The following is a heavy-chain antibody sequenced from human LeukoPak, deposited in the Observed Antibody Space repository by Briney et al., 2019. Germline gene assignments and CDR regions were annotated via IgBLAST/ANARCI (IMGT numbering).Heavy chain of an antibody. CDR1: GFTFSSYS. V-gene: IGHV3-23*01. CDR2: ISGNGGST. D-gene: IGHD3-3*01. J-gene: IGHJ5*02. Sequence: GGSLRLSCAASGFTFSSYSMNWVRQAPGKGLEWVSAISGNGGSTYYADSVKGRFTISRDNSKNTLYLQMNSLRAEDTAVYYCAKDADFWSGYYGSHNWFDPWGQGTLVTVSS. CDR3: AKDADFWSGYYGSHNWFDP.